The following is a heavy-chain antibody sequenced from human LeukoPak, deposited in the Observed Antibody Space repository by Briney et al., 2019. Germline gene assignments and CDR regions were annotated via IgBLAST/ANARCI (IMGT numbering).Heavy chain of an antibody. J-gene: IGHJ5*02. Sequence: SETLSLTCTVSGGSISSYYWSWIRQPPGKGLEWIGYIYHSGSTYYNPSLKSRVTISVDRFKNQFSLKLSSVTAADTAVYYCARALDWFDPWGQGTLVTVSS. CDR2: IYHSGST. CDR3: ARALDWFDP. V-gene: IGHV4-59*12. CDR1: GGSISSYY.